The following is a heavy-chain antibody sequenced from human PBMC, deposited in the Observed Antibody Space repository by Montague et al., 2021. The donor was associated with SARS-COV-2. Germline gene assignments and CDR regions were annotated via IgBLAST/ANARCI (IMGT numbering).Heavy chain of an antibody. Sequence: SETLSLTCAVHGTSFSGYYWNWIRQPPGKGLEWIGEINHGGSTKYSPSLKSRLTISADTSKNQFSLKLTPVAAADTAVYYCARLRDGVVPSPILGVGPYYAYGYMDAWGRGTTVTVSS. V-gene: IGHV4-34*01. CDR2: INHGGST. CDR3: ARLRDGVVPSPILGVGPYYAYGYMDA. J-gene: IGHJ6*03. D-gene: IGHD3-10*01. CDR1: GTSFSGYY.